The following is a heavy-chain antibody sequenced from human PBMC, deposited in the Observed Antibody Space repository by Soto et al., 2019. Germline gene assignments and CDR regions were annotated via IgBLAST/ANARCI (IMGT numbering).Heavy chain of an antibody. D-gene: IGHD6-13*01. CDR3: TMFLAAAGNFDY. J-gene: IGHJ4*02. Sequence: AGGSLRLSCAASGFTFRNAWISWVRQAPGKGLEWVGRIKSKTDGGTTDYAAPVKGRFTISRDDSKNTLYLQMNSLETEDTAVYYCTMFLAAAGNFDYWGQGTLVTVSS. CDR1: GFTFRNAW. V-gene: IGHV3-15*01. CDR2: IKSKTDGGTT.